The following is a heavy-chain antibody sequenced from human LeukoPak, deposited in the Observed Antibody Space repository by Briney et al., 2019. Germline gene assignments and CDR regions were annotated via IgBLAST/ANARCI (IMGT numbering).Heavy chain of an antibody. CDR2: INHSGST. CDR1: GGSFSGHY. D-gene: IGHD1-20*01. V-gene: IGHV4-34*01. Sequence: PSETLSLTCAVYGGSFSGHYWSWIRQPPGKGLEWIGEINHSGSTNYNPSLKSRVTISVDTSKNQFSLKLSSVTAADTAVYYCARSALADNYNWFDPWGQGTLVTVSS. CDR3: ARSALADNYNWFDP. J-gene: IGHJ5*02.